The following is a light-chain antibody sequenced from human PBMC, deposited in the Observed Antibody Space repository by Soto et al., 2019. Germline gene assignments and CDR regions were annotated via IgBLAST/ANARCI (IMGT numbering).Light chain of an antibody. CDR1: SSDVGGYKY. Sequence: QSALTQPASVSGSPGQSITISCTGTSSDVGGYKYVSWYQQHPGEAPKLMIYDVSNRPSGVSNRFSGSKSGNTASLTISGLQAEDEADDSCSSYTSSSTRVFGTGTKLTVL. CDR3: SSYTSSSTRV. J-gene: IGLJ1*01. V-gene: IGLV2-14*01. CDR2: DVS.